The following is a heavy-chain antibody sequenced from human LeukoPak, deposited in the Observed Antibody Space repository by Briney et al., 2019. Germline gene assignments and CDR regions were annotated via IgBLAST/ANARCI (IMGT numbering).Heavy chain of an antibody. J-gene: IGHJ4*02. CDR1: GGSISGGSYY. CDR3: ARGYWFYFDY. Sequence: SETLSLTCTVSGGSISGGSYYWSWIRQPAGKGLEWIGRIYISGTSTYNPSLKSRVTISADTSRNQFSLKLSSVTAADTAFYYCARGYWFYFDYWGQGTLVTVSS. CDR2: IYISGTS. V-gene: IGHV4-61*02. D-gene: IGHD2-8*02.